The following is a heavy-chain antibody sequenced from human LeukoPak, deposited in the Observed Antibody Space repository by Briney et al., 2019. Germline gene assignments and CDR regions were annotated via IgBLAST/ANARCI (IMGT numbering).Heavy chain of an antibody. J-gene: IGHJ3*02. CDR1: GGSISTYY. V-gene: IGHV4-59*01. CDR2: IYYTGST. CDR3: ARDLDAFDI. Sequence: SETLSLTCTVSGGSISTYYWTWIRQPPGKGLEWIGYIYYTGSTNYNPSLKSRVTILVDTSKNQFSLKLSSVTAADTAVYYCARDLDAFDIWGQGTMVTVSS.